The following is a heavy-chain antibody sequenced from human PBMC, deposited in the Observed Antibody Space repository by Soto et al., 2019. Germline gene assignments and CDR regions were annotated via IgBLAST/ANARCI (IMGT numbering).Heavy chain of an antibody. J-gene: IGHJ4*02. CDR1: GFSLSTSRLG. D-gene: IGHD1-26*01. CDR3: AHAFGGRSLY. Sequence: QITLRESGPTLMKPTQTLTLTCTFSGFSLSTSRLGVGWIRQPPGKALEWLAVIYWDDAKTYRPSLKSRLTISKDTPKNQVALTLTNMDPVDTATYYCAHAFGGRSLYWGQGSLVTVSS. CDR2: IYWDDAK. V-gene: IGHV2-5*02.